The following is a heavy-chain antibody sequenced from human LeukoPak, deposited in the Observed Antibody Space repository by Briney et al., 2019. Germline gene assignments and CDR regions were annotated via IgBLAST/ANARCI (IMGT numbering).Heavy chain of an antibody. D-gene: IGHD1-20*01. CDR2: ISSSGSTI. Sequence: GGSLRLSCAASGFTFSSYAMSWVRQAPGKGLEWVSYISSSGSTIYYADSVKGRFTISRDNAKNSLYLQMNSLRAEDTAVYYCAREGSNWNADFDYWGQGTLVTVSS. CDR1: GFTFSSYA. J-gene: IGHJ4*02. CDR3: AREGSNWNADFDY. V-gene: IGHV3-48*04.